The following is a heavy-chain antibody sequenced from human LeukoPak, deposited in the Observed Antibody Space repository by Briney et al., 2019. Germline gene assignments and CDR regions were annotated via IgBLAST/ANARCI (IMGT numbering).Heavy chain of an antibody. CDR2: INPSGGST. CDR1: GYTFTSYY. V-gene: IGHV1-46*01. J-gene: IGHJ4*02. Sequence: EASVKVSCKASGYTFTSYYMHWVRQAPGQGLEWMGIINPSGGSTSYAQKFQGRVTMTRDTSTSTVYMELSSLRSEDTAVYYCARVGGIAARRNYFDYWGQGTLVTVSS. D-gene: IGHD6-6*01. CDR3: ARVGGIAARRNYFDY.